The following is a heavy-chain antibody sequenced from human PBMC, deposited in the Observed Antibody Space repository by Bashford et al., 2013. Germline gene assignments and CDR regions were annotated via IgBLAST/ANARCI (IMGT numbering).Heavy chain of an antibody. CDR2: INPNPNSGAT. J-gene: IGHJ4*02. D-gene: IGHD5-12*01. Sequence: WVRQAPGQGLEWMGWINPNPNSGATKYAEMFQGRVTMTRDTSISTAYMELSSLRSDDTAIYFCRGGAEGVDIGATIVWXMTTWGQGTLAPSP. V-gene: IGHV1-2*02. CDR3: RGGAEGVDIGATIVWXMTT.